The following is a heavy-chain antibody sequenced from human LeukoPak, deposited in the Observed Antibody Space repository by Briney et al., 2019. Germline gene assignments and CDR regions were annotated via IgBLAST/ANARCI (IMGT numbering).Heavy chain of an antibody. CDR3: ARDRSFIAARRLHWFDP. V-gene: IGHV4-34*01. CDR1: GGSFSGYY. CDR2: INHSGST. Sequence: SETLSLTCAVYGGSFSGYYWSWIRQPPGKGLEWIGEINHSGSTNYNPSLKSRVTISVDTPKNQFSLKLSSVTAADTAVYYCARDRSFIAARRLHWFDPWGQGTLVTVSS. J-gene: IGHJ5*02. D-gene: IGHD6-6*01.